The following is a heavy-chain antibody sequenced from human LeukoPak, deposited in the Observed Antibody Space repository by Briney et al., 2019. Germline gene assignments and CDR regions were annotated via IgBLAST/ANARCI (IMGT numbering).Heavy chain of an antibody. V-gene: IGHV3-23*01. Sequence: GGSLRLSCAASGFTFSNYALVWVRQAPGKGLKWVPAITGSGGGTDYADSVKGRFTISRDNSKNTLYLQMSSLRAEDTAVYYCAKDPNGDHIGAFDFWGQGTMVTVSS. D-gene: IGHD4-17*01. CDR2: ITGSGGGT. J-gene: IGHJ3*01. CDR1: GFTFSNYA. CDR3: AKDPNGDHIGAFDF.